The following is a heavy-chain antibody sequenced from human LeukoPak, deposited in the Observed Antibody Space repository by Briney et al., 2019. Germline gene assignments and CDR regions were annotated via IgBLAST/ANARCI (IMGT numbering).Heavy chain of an antibody. Sequence: PGGSQRLSCAASGFTFSSYWMSWVRQAPGKGLEGVANIKQDGSEKYYVDSVKGRFTISRDNAKNSLYLQMNSLRAEDTAVYYCARDPLRLGELSDGVDYWGQGTLVTVSS. CDR2: IKQDGSEK. J-gene: IGHJ4*02. CDR1: GFTFSSYW. CDR3: ARDPLRLGELSDGVDY. V-gene: IGHV3-7*01. D-gene: IGHD3-16*02.